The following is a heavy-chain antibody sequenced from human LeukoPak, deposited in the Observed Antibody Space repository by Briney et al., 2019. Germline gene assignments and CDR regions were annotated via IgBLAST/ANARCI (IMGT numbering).Heavy chain of an antibody. D-gene: IGHD5-24*01. Sequence: GASVKVSCKASGYTFTGYYMHWVRQAPGQGLEWMGWINPNSGGTNYAQKFQGRVTMTRDTSISTAYMELSRLRSDDTAVYYCAKGMGRDGYRSLGFHYSYYYMDVWGKGTTVTVSS. CDR1: GYTFTGYY. CDR3: AKGMGRDGYRSLGFHYSYYYMDV. V-gene: IGHV1-2*02. CDR2: INPNSGGT. J-gene: IGHJ6*03.